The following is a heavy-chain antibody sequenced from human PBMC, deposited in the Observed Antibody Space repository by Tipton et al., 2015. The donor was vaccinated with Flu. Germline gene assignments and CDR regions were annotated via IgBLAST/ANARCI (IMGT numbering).Heavy chain of an antibody. J-gene: IGHJ3*01. Sequence: QVQLVQSGAEVKKPGSSVKVSCKASGGSFSTYAINWVRQAPGQGLEWMGGIIPILETPNNAQKFQGRVTFVADESTSTVYMELSSLRSEDTAVYYCARALTHFDSSGYEDAFEVWGQGTMVTVSS. D-gene: IGHD3-22*01. CDR2: IIPILETP. CDR3: ARALTHFDSSGYEDAFEV. CDR1: GGSFSTYA. V-gene: IGHV1-69*11.